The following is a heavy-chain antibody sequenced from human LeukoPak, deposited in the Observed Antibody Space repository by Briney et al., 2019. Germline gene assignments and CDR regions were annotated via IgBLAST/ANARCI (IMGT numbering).Heavy chain of an antibody. D-gene: IGHD1-26*01. Sequence: GGSLRLSCAASGFTFSSYGMHWVRQAPGKGLEWVAVISYDGSNKYYADSVKGRFTISRDNSKNTLYLQMNSLRAEDTAVYYCAKDGKSSGSPGNYWGQGTLVTVSS. CDR1: GFTFSSYG. CDR3: AKDGKSSGSPGNY. V-gene: IGHV3-30*18. CDR2: ISYDGSNK. J-gene: IGHJ4*02.